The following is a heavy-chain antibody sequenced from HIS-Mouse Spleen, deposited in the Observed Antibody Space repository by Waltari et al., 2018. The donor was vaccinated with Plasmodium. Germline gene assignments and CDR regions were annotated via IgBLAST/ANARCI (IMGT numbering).Heavy chain of an antibody. Sequence: QVQLVQSGAEVKKPGASVKVSCKASGYTFTGYYMHWVRQAPGQGREGRAWINPTRGGTNYAQKFQGRVTMTRDTSISTAYMELSRLRSDDTAVYYCARDLAAAGHFDYWGQGTLVTVSS. D-gene: IGHD6-13*01. CDR2: INPTRGGT. V-gene: IGHV1-2*02. CDR3: ARDLAAAGHFDY. CDR1: GYTFTGYY. J-gene: IGHJ4*02.